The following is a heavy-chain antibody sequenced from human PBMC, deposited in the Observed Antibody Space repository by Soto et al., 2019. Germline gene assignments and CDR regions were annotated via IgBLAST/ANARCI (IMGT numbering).Heavy chain of an antibody. CDR2: IYPGDSDT. CDR1: GYSFTSYW. D-gene: IGHD6-6*01. V-gene: IGHV5-51*01. Sequence: PGESLKISCKGSGYSFTSYWIGWVRQMPGKGLEWMGIIYPGDSDTRYSPSFQGQVTISADKSISTAYLQWSSLKASDTAMYYCVSPFEYSSSSVQPYDAFDIWGQGTIVTVSS. J-gene: IGHJ3*02. CDR3: VSPFEYSSSSVQPYDAFDI.